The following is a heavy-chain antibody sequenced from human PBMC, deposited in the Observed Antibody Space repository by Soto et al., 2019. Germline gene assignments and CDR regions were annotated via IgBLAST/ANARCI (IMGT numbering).Heavy chain of an antibody. CDR3: ARVSYDASGFPRTDFDY. J-gene: IGHJ4*02. D-gene: IGHD3-22*01. CDR2: IFPGDSDT. Sequence: GQSLKVSCKGFGYRFTSHCIAWVRQMPGKGLEWMGIIFPGDSDTRYSPSFQGQVTISADKSTSIAYLQWNTLKASDTAMYYCARVSYDASGFPRTDFDYWGRGTLVTVSS. V-gene: IGHV5-51*01. CDR1: GYRFTSHC.